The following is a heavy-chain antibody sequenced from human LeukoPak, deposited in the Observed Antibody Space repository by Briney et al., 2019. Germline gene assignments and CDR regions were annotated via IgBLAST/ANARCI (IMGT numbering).Heavy chain of an antibody. CDR3: AKGLQAVADY. V-gene: IGHV3-23*01. CDR1: GFSFSNYG. Sequence: PGGTLRLSCVASGFSFSNYGMSWVRQAPGKGLEWVAATTGSGRSSYYADSMKGRFTISRDNSKDTLYLQMNSLRAEDTAVYYCAKGLQAVADYWGQGTLVTVSS. J-gene: IGHJ4*02. D-gene: IGHD6-19*01. CDR2: TTGSGRSS.